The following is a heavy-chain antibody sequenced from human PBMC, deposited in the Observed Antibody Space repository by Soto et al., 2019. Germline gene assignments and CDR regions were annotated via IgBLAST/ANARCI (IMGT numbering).Heavy chain of an antibody. Sequence: PSETLSLTCTVSGGSVSSGSYYWSWIRQPPGKGLEWIGYIYYSGSTNYNPSLKSRVTISVDTSKNQFSLKLSTVTAADTAVYYCARAAQQLVGGYYYGMDVWGQGTTVT. D-gene: IGHD6-13*01. CDR2: IYYSGST. V-gene: IGHV4-61*01. J-gene: IGHJ6*02. CDR1: GGSVSSGSYY. CDR3: ARAAQQLVGGYYYGMDV.